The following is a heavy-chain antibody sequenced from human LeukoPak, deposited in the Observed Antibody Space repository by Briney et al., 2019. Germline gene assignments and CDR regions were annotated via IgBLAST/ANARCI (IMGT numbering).Heavy chain of an antibody. D-gene: IGHD6-19*01. V-gene: IGHV3-30*04. CDR2: ISYDGSNK. Sequence: GGSLRLSCAASGFTFSSYAMHWVRQAPGKGLEWVAVISYDGSNKYYADSVKGRFTISRDNSKSTLYLQMNSLRAEDTAVYYCARDYVAVAQLDYWGQGTLVTVSS. CDR1: GFTFSSYA. CDR3: ARDYVAVAQLDY. J-gene: IGHJ4*02.